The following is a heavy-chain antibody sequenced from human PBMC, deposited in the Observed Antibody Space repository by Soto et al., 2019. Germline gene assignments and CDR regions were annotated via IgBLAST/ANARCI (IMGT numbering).Heavy chain of an antibody. V-gene: IGHV1-8*01. CDR1: GYTFTSYD. CDR3: SSETHSISTSCGFAH. CDR2: MNPNSGNT. D-gene: IGHD2-2*01. J-gene: IGHJ5*02. Sequence: QVQLVQSGAEVKKPGASVKVSCKASGYTFTSYDINWVRQATGQGLEWMGWMNPNSGNTGYAQKCQGRVTMTRNTSISTACMELSILRSLDTAVYYCSSETHSISTSCGFAHWGQGTLFTVSS.